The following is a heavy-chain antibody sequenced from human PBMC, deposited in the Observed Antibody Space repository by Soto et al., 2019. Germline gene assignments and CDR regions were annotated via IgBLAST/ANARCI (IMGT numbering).Heavy chain of an antibody. Sequence: HPGGSLRLSCVVSGFTFSGYWMNWVRQAPGKGLEWVANIKQDGSEKYYVDSAKGRFTISRDNAKNSLYLQMNSLSAEDTAIYYCATSRTFDYWGQGTLVTVSS. CDR1: GFTFSGYW. V-gene: IGHV3-7*01. D-gene: IGHD6-13*01. CDR2: IKQDGSEK. CDR3: ATSRTFDY. J-gene: IGHJ4*02.